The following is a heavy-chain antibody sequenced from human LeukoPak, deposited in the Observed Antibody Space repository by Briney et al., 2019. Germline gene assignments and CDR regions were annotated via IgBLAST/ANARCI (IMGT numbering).Heavy chain of an antibody. J-gene: IGHJ2*01. CDR3: ARDPLPADVAAAGRGAGWYFDL. Sequence: GGSLRLSCAASGFTFSSYWMSWVRQAPGKGLEWVANIKQDGSERYYVDSVKGRFTISRDNAKNSLYLQMNSLRAEDTAVYYCARDPLPADVAAAGRGAGWYFDLWGRGTLVTVSS. CDR2: IKQDGSER. CDR1: GFTFSSYW. V-gene: IGHV3-7*01. D-gene: IGHD6-13*01.